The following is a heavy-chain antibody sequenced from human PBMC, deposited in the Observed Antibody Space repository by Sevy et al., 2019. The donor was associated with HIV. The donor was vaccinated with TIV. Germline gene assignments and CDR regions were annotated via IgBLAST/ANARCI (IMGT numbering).Heavy chain of an antibody. V-gene: IGHV4-61*02. D-gene: IGHD3-10*01. CDR2: IYTSGST. Sequence: SETLSLTCTVSGGSISSGSYYWSWIRQPAGKGLEWIGRIYTSGSTNYNPSLKSRVTISVDTSKNQFSLKLSSVTAADTAVYYCARDRASYYYGSGSLSLNYYMDVWDKGTTVTVSS. J-gene: IGHJ6*03. CDR1: GGSISSGSYY. CDR3: ARDRASYYYGSGSLSLNYYMDV.